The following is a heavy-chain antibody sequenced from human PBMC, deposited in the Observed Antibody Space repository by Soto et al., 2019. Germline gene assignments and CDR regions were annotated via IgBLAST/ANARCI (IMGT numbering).Heavy chain of an antibody. Sequence: SETLSLTCTVSGGSISSYYWSWIRQPPGKGLEWIGYIYYSGSTNYNPSLKSRVTISVDTSKNQFSLKLSSVTAADTAVYYCARDIAYYDFWSGYYTRKLGAEYYYYYMDVWGKGTTVTVSS. J-gene: IGHJ6*03. CDR2: IYYSGST. V-gene: IGHV4-59*01. CDR3: ARDIAYYDFWSGYYTRKLGAEYYYYYMDV. CDR1: GGSISSYY. D-gene: IGHD3-3*01.